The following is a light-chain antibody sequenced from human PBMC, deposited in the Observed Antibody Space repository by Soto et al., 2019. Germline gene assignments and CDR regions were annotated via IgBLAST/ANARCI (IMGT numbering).Light chain of an antibody. J-gene: IGLJ3*02. Sequence: QSVLTQPPSASGTPGQRVTISWSGSSSNIGRNYVYWYQHIPGTAPKLLIQTNNERPSGVLDLFPVSKSGTSVSLAISGLLSEDEATYYYAAWDDSLNGQVLGGGTQLPVL. CDR2: TNN. V-gene: IGLV1-47*01. CDR1: SSNIGRNY. CDR3: AAWDDSLNGQV.